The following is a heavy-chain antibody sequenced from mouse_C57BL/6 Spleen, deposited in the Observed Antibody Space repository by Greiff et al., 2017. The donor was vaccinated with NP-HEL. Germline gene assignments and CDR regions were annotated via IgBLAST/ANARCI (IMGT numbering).Heavy chain of an antibody. V-gene: IGHV14-4*01. CDR3: TTRGYGSSFAY. D-gene: IGHD1-1*01. Sequence: VQLQQSGAELVRPGASVKLSCTASGFNIKDDYMHWVKQRPEQGLEWIGWIDPENGDTEYALKFQGKATITADTSSNTAYLQLSSLTSEDTAVYYCTTRGYGSSFAYWGQGTLVTVSA. CDR2: IDPENGDT. J-gene: IGHJ3*01. CDR1: GFNIKDDY.